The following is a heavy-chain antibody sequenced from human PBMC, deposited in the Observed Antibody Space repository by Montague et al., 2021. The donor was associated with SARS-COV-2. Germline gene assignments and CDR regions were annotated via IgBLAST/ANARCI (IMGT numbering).Heavy chain of an antibody. V-gene: IGHV4-39*07. J-gene: IGHJ5*02. Sequence: SETLSLTCTVSGGSISTPNYTWAWNPQPPGMGWDWVVSINNSDNTYYNPSIESRLTMSVYTSKIQFSLKLLSVTAADASVYHCARAWRYGDFSGVHFAPWGQGTLVTVSS. CDR1: GGSISTPNYT. CDR3: ARAWRYGDFSGVHFAP. CDR2: INNSDNT. D-gene: IGHD4-17*01.